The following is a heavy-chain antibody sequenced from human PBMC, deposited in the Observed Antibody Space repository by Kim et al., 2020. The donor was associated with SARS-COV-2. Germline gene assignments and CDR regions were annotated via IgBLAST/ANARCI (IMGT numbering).Heavy chain of an antibody. J-gene: IGHJ4*02. CDR3: ARRYSSSWYPN. CDR1: GGSISISNW. D-gene: IGHD6-13*01. V-gene: IGHV4-4*02. Sequence: SETLSLTCAVSGGSISISNWWTWVRQPPGKGLEWIGEIYHSGSTNYNPSLKSRVTISVDKSKNQFSLKLSSVTAADTAVYYCARRYSSSWYPNWGQGTLVTVSS. CDR2: IYHSGST.